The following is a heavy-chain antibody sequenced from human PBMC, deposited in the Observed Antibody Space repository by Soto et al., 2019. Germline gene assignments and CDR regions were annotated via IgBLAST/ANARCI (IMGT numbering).Heavy chain of an antibody. CDR3: AGDLAAGDH. J-gene: IGHJ4*02. V-gene: IGHV1-46*01. CDR1: GYTFTHYY. CDR2: INPAGGST. D-gene: IGHD6-13*01. Sequence: QVHLVQSGAEVKKPGASVKLSCRTSGYTFTHYYIHWVRQAPGQGLEWLGIINPAGGSTNYAQDFQGRVALTMNTTPTTVYMDMSGMRAEDRAIFYCAGDLAAGDHWGQGTLVTVSS.